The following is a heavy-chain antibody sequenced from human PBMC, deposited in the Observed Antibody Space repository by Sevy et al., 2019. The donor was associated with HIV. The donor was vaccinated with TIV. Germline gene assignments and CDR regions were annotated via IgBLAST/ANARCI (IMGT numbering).Heavy chain of an antibody. J-gene: IGHJ4*02. CDR3: ATHAGIAAAGRVFDY. V-gene: IGHV3-72*01. CDR2: TRNKADSYTT. CDR1: GFTFSDHY. D-gene: IGHD6-13*01. Sequence: GGSLRLSCAASGFTFSDHYMEWVRQAPGKGLEWVGRTRNKADSYTTEYAASVKGRFTISRDDSKNSLYLQMNSLKTEDTAGYYWATHAGIAAAGRVFDYWGQGSLVTVSS.